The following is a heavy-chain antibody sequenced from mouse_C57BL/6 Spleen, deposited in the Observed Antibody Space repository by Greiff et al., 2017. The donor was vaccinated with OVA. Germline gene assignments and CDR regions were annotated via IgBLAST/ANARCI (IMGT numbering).Heavy chain of an antibody. J-gene: IGHJ4*01. CDR3: ARSSYEDYAMDY. Sequence: VKLMESGAELVKPGASVKISCKASGYAFSSYWMNWVKQRPGKGLEWIGQIYPGDGDTNYNGKFKGKATLTADKSSSTAYMQLSSLTSEDSAVYFCARSSYEDYAMDYWGQGTSVTVSS. V-gene: IGHV1-80*01. CDR2: IYPGDGDT. D-gene: IGHD2-10*01. CDR1: GYAFSSYW.